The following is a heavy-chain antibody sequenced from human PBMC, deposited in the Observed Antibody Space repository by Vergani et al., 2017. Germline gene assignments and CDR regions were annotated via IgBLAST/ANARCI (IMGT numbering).Heavy chain of an antibody. V-gene: IGHV1-69-2*01. CDR2: VDPEDGET. Sequence: EVQLVQSAAEVKKPGATMIISCKVSGYTFTDHYMHWVKQAPGKGLEWMGLVDPEDGETIYAEKFKGRVIIAADTSTDTAHLVLSSLRSEDTAGYYCATPQTVATGGMEVWGQGTTVIVSS. J-gene: IGHJ6*02. CDR1: GYTFTDHY. CDR3: ATPQTVATGGMEV. D-gene: IGHD5-12*01.